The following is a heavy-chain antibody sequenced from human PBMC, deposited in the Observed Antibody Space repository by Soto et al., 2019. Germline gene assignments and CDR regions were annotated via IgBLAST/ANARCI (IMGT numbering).Heavy chain of an antibody. V-gene: IGHV4-39*01. CDR3: ATRRTGYSSSWYYYYGMDV. CDR1: GGSISSSSYY. CDR2: IYYSGST. D-gene: IGHD6-13*01. J-gene: IGHJ6*02. Sequence: SETLSLTCTVSGGSISSSSYYLGWIRQPPGKGLEWIGSIYYSGSTYYNPSLKSRVTISVDTSKNQFSLKLSSVTAADTAVYYCATRRTGYSSSWYYYYGMDVWGQGTTVTVSS.